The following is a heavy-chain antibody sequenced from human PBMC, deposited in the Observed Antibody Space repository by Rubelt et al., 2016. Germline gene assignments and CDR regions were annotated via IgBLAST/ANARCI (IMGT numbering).Heavy chain of an antibody. V-gene: IGHV3-48*04. CDR2: ISSGSSPI. D-gene: IGHD2-15*01. Sequence: EVQVVESGGGLVQPGGSLRLSCAASGFTFSSYTMNWVRQAPGKGLEWVSYISSGSSPIYYADSVKGRFTISRDNAKNSLYLQMNSLRAEDTAVDDWAGEGYCSGGSCYSFDYWGQGTLVTVSS. J-gene: IGHJ4*02. CDR1: GFTFSSYT. CDR3: AGEGYCSGGSCYSFDY.